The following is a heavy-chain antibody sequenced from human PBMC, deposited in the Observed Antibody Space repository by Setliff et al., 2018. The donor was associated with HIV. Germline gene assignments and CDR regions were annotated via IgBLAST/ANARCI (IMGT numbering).Heavy chain of an antibody. CDR1: GYSFTKYV. V-gene: IGHV1-3*01. CDR3: ARFRKFQLVGALDY. J-gene: IGHJ4*02. Sequence: GASVKVSCKASGYSFTKYVMHWVRQAPGQRLEWMGWINAGNDNTKYSQKFQGRVTITRDTSANTAYMELSNLRSEDTAVYYCARFRKFQLVGALDYWGQGTLVTVSS. D-gene: IGHD1-26*01. CDR2: INAGNDNT.